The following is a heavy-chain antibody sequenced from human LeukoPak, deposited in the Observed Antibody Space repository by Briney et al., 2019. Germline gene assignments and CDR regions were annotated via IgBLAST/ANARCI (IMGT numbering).Heavy chain of an antibody. J-gene: IGHJ6*03. D-gene: IGHD2-2*01. CDR1: GYTFTSYG. Sequence: AASVKVSCKASGYTFTSYGISWVRQAPGQGLEWMGGIIPIFGTANYAQKFQGRVTITADESTSTAYMELSSLRSEDTAVYYCARVPGSIVPAAMLLSQKNNYYYYMDVWGKGTTVTISS. V-gene: IGHV1-69*13. CDR2: IIPIFGTA. CDR3: ARVPGSIVPAAMLLSQKNNYYYYMDV.